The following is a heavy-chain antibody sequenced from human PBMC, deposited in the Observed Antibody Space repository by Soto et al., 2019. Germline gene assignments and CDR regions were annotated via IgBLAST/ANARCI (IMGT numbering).Heavy chain of an antibody. CDR3: ARDSRITMASESYYFDY. V-gene: IGHV4-31*03. D-gene: IGHD3-10*01. J-gene: IGHJ4*02. CDR2: IYYSGST. CDR1: GGSISSGGYY. Sequence: PSETLSLTCTVSGGSISSGGYYWSWIRQHPGKGLEWIGYIYYSGSTYYNPSLKSRVTISVDTSKNQFSLKLSSVTAADTAVYYCARDSRITMASESYYFDYWGQGTLVTVSS.